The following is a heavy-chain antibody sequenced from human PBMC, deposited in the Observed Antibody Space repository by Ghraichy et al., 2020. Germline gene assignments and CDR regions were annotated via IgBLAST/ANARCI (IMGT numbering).Heavy chain of an antibody. CDR1: GFTFDDYA. J-gene: IGHJ6*02. Sequence: SLRLSCAASGFTFDDYAMHWVRQAPGKGLEWVSGISWNRGSIGYADSVKGRFTISRDNAKNSLYLQMNMLRAEDTALYYCAKTIPPTVSPSPGGMDVWGQGTTVTVSS. CDR3: AKTIPPTVSPSPGGMDV. D-gene: IGHD4-11*01. V-gene: IGHV3-9*01. CDR2: ISWNRGSI.